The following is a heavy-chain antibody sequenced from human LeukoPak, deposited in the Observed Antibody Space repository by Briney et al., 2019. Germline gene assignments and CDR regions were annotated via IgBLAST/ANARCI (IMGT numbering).Heavy chain of an antibody. CDR3: ARAYCPGGNCYFDY. V-gene: IGHV4-39*01. CDR1: GGSISSSSYY. J-gene: IGHJ4*02. D-gene: IGHD2-8*02. Sequence: SETLSLTCTVSGGSISSSSYYWGSIRQPPGKGLEWIGSIYYSGTTYYNPSLKSRVTISVDTSKNQFSLKLSSVTAADTAVYYCARAYCPGGNCYFDYWGQGTLVTVSS. CDR2: IYYSGTT.